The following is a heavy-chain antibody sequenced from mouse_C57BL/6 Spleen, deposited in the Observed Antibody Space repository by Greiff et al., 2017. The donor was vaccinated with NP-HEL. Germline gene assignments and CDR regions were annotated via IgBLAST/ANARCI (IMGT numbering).Heavy chain of an antibody. CDR3: ARFDYDGYFDY. V-gene: IGHV1-42*01. Sequence: EVQLQQSGPELVKPGASVKISCKASGYSFTGYYMNWVKQSPEKSLERIGEINPSTGGTTYNQKFKAKATLTVDKSSSTAYMQLKSLTSEDSAVYYYARFDYDGYFDYWGQGTTLTVSS. CDR2: INPSTGGT. D-gene: IGHD2-4*01. CDR1: GYSFTGYY. J-gene: IGHJ2*01.